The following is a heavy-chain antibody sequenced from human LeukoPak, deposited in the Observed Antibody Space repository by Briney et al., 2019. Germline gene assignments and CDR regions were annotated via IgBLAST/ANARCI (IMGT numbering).Heavy chain of an antibody. Sequence: ASVKVSCKASGYTFTSYGISWVRQAPGQGLEWMGWISAYNANTNYPQKLQGRVTMTIDTSTSTANMELRSLRSDDTAVYYCARDYDYVPDYWGQGTLVTVSS. CDR3: ARDYDYVPDY. D-gene: IGHD3-16*01. CDR1: GYTFTSYG. V-gene: IGHV1-18*01. CDR2: ISAYNANT. J-gene: IGHJ4*02.